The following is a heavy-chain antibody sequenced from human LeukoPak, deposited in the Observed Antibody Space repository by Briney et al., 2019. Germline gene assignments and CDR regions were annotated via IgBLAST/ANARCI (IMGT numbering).Heavy chain of an antibody. CDR2: INPNSGGT. Sequence: ASVKVSCKASGYTFTGYYMHLVRQAPGQGLEWMGWINPNSGGTNYAQTFQGTVTMTRDASISTAYMELRRLRSDDTAVYYCARAPDVLSLDYWGQGTLVTVPS. V-gene: IGHV1-2*02. CDR1: GYTFTGYY. D-gene: IGHD2-15*01. J-gene: IGHJ4*02. CDR3: ARAPDVLSLDY.